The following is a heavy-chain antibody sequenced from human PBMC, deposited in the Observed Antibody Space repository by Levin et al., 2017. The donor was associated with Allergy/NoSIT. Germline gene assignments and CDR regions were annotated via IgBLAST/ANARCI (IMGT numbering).Heavy chain of an antibody. CDR3: AKDQGYDILTGYYDGSLDY. Sequence: GGSLRLSCAASGFTFSSYGMHWVRQAPGKGLEWVAVISYDGSNKYYADSVKGRFTISSDNSKNTLYQQRNSLRAEDTAVYYCAKDQGYDILTGYYDGSLDYWGQGTLVTVSA. D-gene: IGHD3-9*01. CDR1: GFTFSSYG. V-gene: IGHV3-30*18. J-gene: IGHJ4*02. CDR2: ISYDGSNK.